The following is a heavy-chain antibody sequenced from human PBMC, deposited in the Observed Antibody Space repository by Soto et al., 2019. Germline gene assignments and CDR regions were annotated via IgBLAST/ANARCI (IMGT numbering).Heavy chain of an antibody. CDR3: ARVPHYDILTGPDY. CDR1: GFTFDAYG. V-gene: IGHV3-20*04. J-gene: IGHJ4*02. CDR2: INWNGGST. Sequence: GGSLRLSCAASGFTFDAYGLTWVRQAPGKGLEWVSGINWNGGSTRYADSVKGRFTISRDNAKNSLYLQMNSLRAEDTALYYCARVPHYDILTGPDYWGQGTLVTVSS. D-gene: IGHD3-9*01.